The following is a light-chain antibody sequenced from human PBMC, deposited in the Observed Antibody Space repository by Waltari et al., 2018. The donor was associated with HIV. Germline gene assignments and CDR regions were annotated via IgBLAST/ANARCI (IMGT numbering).Light chain of an antibody. CDR1: SSDVGRYNY. V-gene: IGLV2-14*03. Sequence: QSALTQSASVSGSPGQSITLSCPGASSDVGRYNYVSRYQHHPGKAPKLIIYDVSNRPSGVSNRFSGSKSGTTASLTISGLQAEDEADYYCSSYTSSRTVVFGGGTKLTVL. CDR3: SSYTSSRTVV. J-gene: IGLJ2*01. CDR2: DVS.